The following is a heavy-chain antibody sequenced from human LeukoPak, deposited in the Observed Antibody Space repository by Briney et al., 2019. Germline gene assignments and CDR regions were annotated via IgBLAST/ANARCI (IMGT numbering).Heavy chain of an antibody. CDR2: IYYSGST. J-gene: IGHJ4*02. V-gene: IGHV4-59*01. Sequence: SETLSLTRTVSGGSISSYYWSWIRQPPGKGLEWIGYIYYSGSTNYNPSLKSRVTISVDTSKNQFSLKLSSVTAADTAVYYCARVEYSSHIDYWGQGTLVTVSS. CDR3: ARVEYSSHIDY. CDR1: GGSISSYY. D-gene: IGHD6-6*01.